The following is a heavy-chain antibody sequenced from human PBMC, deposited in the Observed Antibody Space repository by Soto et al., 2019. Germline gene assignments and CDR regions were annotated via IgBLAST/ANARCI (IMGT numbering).Heavy chain of an antibody. CDR2: MNPNSGNT. D-gene: IGHD2-2*01. Sequence: ASVKVSCKASGYTFTSYDINWVRQATGQGLEWMGWMNPNSGNTGYAQKFQGRVTMTRNTSISTAYMELSSLRSEDTAVYYCARSKPVNKYLVVPAAKKKRNYYYYMDVWGKGTTVTVSS. J-gene: IGHJ6*03. CDR3: ARSKPVNKYLVVPAAKKKRNYYYYMDV. CDR1: GYTFTSYD. V-gene: IGHV1-8*01.